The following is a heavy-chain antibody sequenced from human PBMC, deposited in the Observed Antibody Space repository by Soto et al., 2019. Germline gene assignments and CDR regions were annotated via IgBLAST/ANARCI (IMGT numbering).Heavy chain of an antibody. CDR2: ISAYNGNT. Sequence: ASVKVSCKASGYTFTSYGISWVRQAPGQGLEWMGWISAYNGNTNYAQKLQGRVTMTTDTSTSTAYMELRSLRSDDTAVYYCARGYYDFWSGYSNWFDPWGKGTLVTVSS. V-gene: IGHV1-18*01. CDR3: ARGYYDFWSGYSNWFDP. J-gene: IGHJ5*02. CDR1: GYTFTSYG. D-gene: IGHD3-3*01.